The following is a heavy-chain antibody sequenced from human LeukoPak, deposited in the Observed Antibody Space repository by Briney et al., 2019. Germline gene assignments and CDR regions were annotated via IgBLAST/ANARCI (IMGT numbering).Heavy chain of an antibody. V-gene: IGHV3-23*01. J-gene: IGHJ4*02. D-gene: IGHD2-2*01. CDR3: AKVSEFSSVGYCSSTSCYFDY. CDR1: GFTFSSYA. CDR2: ISGSGGST. Sequence: GGSLRLSCAASGFTFSSYAMSWVRQAPGKGLEWVSAISGSGGSTYYADSVKGRFTISRDNPKNTLYLQMNSLRAEDTAVYYCAKVSEFSSVGYCSSTSCYFDYWGQGTLVTVSS.